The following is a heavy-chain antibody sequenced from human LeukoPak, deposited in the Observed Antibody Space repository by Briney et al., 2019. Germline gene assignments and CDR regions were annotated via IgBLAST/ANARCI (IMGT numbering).Heavy chain of an antibody. CDR2: IIPILGTA. V-gene: IGHV1-69*13. CDR3: AARPVLVRWYRDFDY. Sequence: SVTVSCKASGGTFSSYAISWVRQAPGQGLEWMGGIIPILGTANYAQKFQGRVTITADESTSTAYMELSSLRSEDTAVYYCAARPVLVRWYRDFDYWGQGTLVTVSS. CDR1: GGTFSSYA. J-gene: IGHJ4*02. D-gene: IGHD6-13*01.